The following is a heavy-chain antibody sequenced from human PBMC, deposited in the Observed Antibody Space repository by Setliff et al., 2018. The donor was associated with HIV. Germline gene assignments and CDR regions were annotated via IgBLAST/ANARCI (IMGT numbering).Heavy chain of an antibody. CDR2: ISTYNGNT. J-gene: IGHJ4*02. V-gene: IGHV1-18*01. D-gene: IGHD6-6*01. CDR3: ARGGYIAARFYYFDY. CDR1: GYTFRSYG. Sequence: GASVKVSCKASGYTFRSYGISWVRQAPGQGLEWMGWISTYNGNTNYAQKVQGRITMTRDTSRGTAHMELRSLRSDDTAVYFCARGGYIAARFYYFDYWGQGTLVTVSS.